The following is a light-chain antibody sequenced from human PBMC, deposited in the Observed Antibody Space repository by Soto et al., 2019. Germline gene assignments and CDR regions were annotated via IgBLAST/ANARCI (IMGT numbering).Light chain of an antibody. Sequence: QITLFPAWLCAYVADRVTITCRASQDIGTDLGWYQQKPGKAPERLIYEASVLQSGVPSRFSGSGSGTEFTLTVTSLQPEDFTTYYCQQYPTYWWTFGQGSNV. CDR2: EAS. J-gene: IGKJ1*01. CDR1: QDIGTD. CDR3: QQYPTYWWT. V-gene: IGKV1-17*01.